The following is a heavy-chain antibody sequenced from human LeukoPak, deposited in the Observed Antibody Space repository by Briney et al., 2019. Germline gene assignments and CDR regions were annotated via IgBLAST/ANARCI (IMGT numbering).Heavy chain of an antibody. V-gene: IGHV4-34*01. CDR3: ARGRYCSSTSCYLALRRFDP. CDR2: INHSGST. D-gene: IGHD2-2*01. Sequence: SETLSLTCAVYGGSFSGYYWGWIRQPPGKGLEWIGEINHSGSTNYNPSLKSRVTISVDTSKNQFSLKLSSVTAADTAVYYCARGRYCSSTSCYLALRRFDPWGQGTLVTVSS. J-gene: IGHJ5*02. CDR1: GGSFSGYY.